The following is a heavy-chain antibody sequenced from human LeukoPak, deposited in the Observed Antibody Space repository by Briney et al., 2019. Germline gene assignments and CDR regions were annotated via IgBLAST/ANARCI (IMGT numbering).Heavy chain of an antibody. CDR1: GGPFSGYS. CDR2: THNSGTT. D-gene: IGHD3-10*01. V-gene: IGHV4-34*01. Sequence: SETLSLTCAVSGGPFSGYSWSWIRQSSGKGLEWIGETHNSGTTNYNPSLNSRVTISEDTSKNQFYLNLSSVTAADTAVYYCARRYYYNLGSFPFDFWGQGTLVTVSS. J-gene: IGHJ4*02. CDR3: ARRYYYNLGSFPFDF.